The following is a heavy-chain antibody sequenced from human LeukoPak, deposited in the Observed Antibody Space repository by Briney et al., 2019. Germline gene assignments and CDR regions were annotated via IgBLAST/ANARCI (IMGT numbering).Heavy chain of an antibody. V-gene: IGHV1-69*05. J-gene: IGHJ5*02. CDR3: ARDRALWFGELLKSPNWFDP. CDR1: GGTFSSYA. Sequence: SVKVSCKASGGTFSSYAISWVRQAPGQGLEWMGGIIPIFGTANYAQKFQGRVTITTDESTSTAYMELSSLRSEDTAVYYCARDRALWFGELLKSPNWFDPWGQGTLVTVSS. CDR2: IIPIFGTA. D-gene: IGHD3-10*01.